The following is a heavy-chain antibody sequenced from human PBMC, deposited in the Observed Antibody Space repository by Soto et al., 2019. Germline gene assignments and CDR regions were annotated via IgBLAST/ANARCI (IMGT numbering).Heavy chain of an antibody. CDR2: ISADGSNT. CDR1: GFMFSSHW. V-gene: IGHV3-74*01. CDR3: AKARCTTANCYVPDY. J-gene: IGHJ4*02. D-gene: IGHD2-8*01. Sequence: PGGSLRLSCAASGFMFSSHWMHWVRQAPGKGLEWVSRISADGSNTYYADSVLGRFSISRDNPKNTLYLHMNNLRGEDTAMYYCAKARCTTANCYVPDYWGQGTLVTVSS.